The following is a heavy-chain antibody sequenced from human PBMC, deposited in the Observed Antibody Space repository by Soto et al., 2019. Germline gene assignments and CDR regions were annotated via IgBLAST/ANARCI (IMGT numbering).Heavy chain of an antibody. CDR3: ARGGYYDNSWGKWSHYGLDV. D-gene: IGHD3-16*01. J-gene: IGHJ6*04. CDR1: GYTFIRYG. CDR2: ISPYNDDT. Sequence: QVQLAQSANEVKKPGASVRVSCKAAGYTFIRYGIAGVRQAPGQGLEWMGWISPYNDDTVHAQKFKGRVSMTADTSKRTWDMNMWGLKSADTTVYYCARGGYYDNSWGKWSHYGLDVWGEGTAVSFSS. V-gene: IGHV1-18*01.